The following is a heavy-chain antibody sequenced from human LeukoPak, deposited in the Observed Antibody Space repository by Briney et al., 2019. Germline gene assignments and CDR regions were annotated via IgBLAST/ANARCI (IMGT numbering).Heavy chain of an antibody. D-gene: IGHD1-26*01. CDR3: ARVLRSYXAFDI. V-gene: IGHV4-59*12. Sequence: SETLPLTCTVSGGSISSYYWSWIRQSPGKGLEWIGYIYYSGSTNYNPSLKSRVTISVDRSKNQFSLKLSSVTAADTAVYYCARVLRSYXAFDIXGQGTMVTVSS. CDR1: GGSISSYY. J-gene: IGHJ3*02. CDR2: IYYSGST.